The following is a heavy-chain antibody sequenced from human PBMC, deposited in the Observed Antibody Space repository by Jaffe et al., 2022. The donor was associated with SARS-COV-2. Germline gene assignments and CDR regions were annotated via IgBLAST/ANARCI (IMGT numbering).Heavy chain of an antibody. V-gene: IGHV1-69*08. CDR3: ARELGEAQQLDRQYYYYYGMDV. Sequence: QVQLVQSGAEVKKPGSSVKVSCKASGGTFSSYTISWVRQAPGQGLEWMGRIIPILGIANYAQKFQGRVTITADKSTSTAYMELSSLRSEDTAVYYCARELGEAQQLDRQYYYYYGMDVWGQGTTVTVSS. CDR1: GGTFSSYT. D-gene: IGHD6-13*01. CDR2: IIPILGIA. J-gene: IGHJ6*02.